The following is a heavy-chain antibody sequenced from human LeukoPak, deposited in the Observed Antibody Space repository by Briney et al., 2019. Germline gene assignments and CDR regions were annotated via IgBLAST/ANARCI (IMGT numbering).Heavy chain of an antibody. D-gene: IGHD2-15*01. CDR1: GGSISSSSYY. CDR2: IYYSGST. Sequence: SETLSLTCTVSGGSISSSSYYWGWIRQPPGKGLEWIGSIYYSGSTYYNPSLKSRVAISVDTSKNQFSLKLSSVTAADTAVYYCAIDLVVVAATGPEGYWGQGTLVTVSS. CDR3: AIDLVVVAATGPEGY. J-gene: IGHJ4*02. V-gene: IGHV4-39*01.